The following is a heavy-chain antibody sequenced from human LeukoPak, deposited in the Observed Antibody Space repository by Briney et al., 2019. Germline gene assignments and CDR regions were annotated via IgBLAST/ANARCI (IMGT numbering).Heavy chain of an antibody. D-gene: IGHD2-21*01. V-gene: IGHV3-30*18. J-gene: IGHJ4*02. CDR1: GFTFSSYG. CDR3: ANFLFPLAYFDY. CDR2: ISYDGSNK. Sequence: GGSLRLSCAASGFTFSSYGMHWVRQAPGKGLEWVAVISYDGSNKYYADSVKGRFTISRDNSKNTLYLQMNSLRAEDTAVYYCANFLFPLAYFDYWGQGTLVTVSS.